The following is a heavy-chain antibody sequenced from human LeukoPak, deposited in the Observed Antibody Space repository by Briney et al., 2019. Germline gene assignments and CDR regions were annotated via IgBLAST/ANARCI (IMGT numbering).Heavy chain of an antibody. CDR1: GYTFTDYY. CDR3: FRDLPYGGSSSPDC. Sequence: AASVKVSCKASGYTFTDYYMHWVRQAPRQGLEWMGWSNTNNGGTTNAHKFQGRVPLPRDTSINTAYMELGRLTPDDTAMYFCFRDLPYGGSSSPDCWGQGSLVTVSS. J-gene: IGHJ4*02. V-gene: IGHV1-2*02. CDR2: SNTNNGGT. D-gene: IGHD2-15*01.